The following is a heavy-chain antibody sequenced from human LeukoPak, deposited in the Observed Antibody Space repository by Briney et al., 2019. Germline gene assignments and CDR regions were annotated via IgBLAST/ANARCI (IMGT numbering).Heavy chain of an antibody. V-gene: IGHV3-48*01. CDR1: GFTFSNYI. D-gene: IGHD2-15*01. CDR2: ISSSSSTI. J-gene: IGHJ4*02. CDR3: ARRESENCWDFDY. Sequence: PGGSLRLSCAASGFTFSNYIMNWVRQAPGKGLEWVSYISSSSSTIYYADSVRGRFTISRDNAKNSLYLQMNSLRAEDTALYYCARRESENCWDFDYWGEGTLVTVS.